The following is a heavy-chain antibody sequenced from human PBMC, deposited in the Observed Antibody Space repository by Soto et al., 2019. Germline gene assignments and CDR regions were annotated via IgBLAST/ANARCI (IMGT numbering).Heavy chain of an antibody. Sequence: EVQLVESGGGLVQPGGSLRLSCVASGFTFSSYSMVWVRQAPGMGLEWIAYIFASSTTISYVDSVKGRFTVSRDNPQNSLFLLMNSLRAEDTAIYYCARDAEWAFGYWGQGTQVIVSS. CDR2: IFASSTTI. D-gene: IGHD1-26*01. CDR3: ARDAEWAFGY. CDR1: GFTFSSYS. V-gene: IGHV3-48*04. J-gene: IGHJ4*02.